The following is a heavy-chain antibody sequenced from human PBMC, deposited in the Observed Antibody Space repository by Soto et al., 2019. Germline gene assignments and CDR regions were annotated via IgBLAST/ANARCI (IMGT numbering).Heavy chain of an antibody. V-gene: IGHV3-23*01. CDR1: GFSFSSHA. CDR2: ISNSGDGT. CDR3: ARDLPSLGAFDI. D-gene: IGHD7-27*01. Sequence: EVQLLESGGGLVQPGGSLRLSCAASGFSFSSHAMSWVRQAPGKGLEWVSAISNSGDGTYYADSVKGRFTISRDNSKNTLYLQMNSLRVEDTAVYYCARDLPSLGAFDIWGQGTMVTVSS. J-gene: IGHJ3*02.